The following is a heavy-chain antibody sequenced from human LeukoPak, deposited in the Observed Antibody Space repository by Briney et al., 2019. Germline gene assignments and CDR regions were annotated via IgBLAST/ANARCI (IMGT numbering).Heavy chain of an antibody. CDR1: GGTFSSYA. D-gene: IGHD6-19*01. CDR2: IIPIFGTA. J-gene: IGHJ4*02. Sequence: SVTVSCKASGGTFSSYAISWVRQAPGQGLEWMGGIIPIFGTANYAQKFQGRVTITADESTSTAYMELSSLISEDTAVYYCARSPYTSGWYGQGGDYWGQGTLVTVSS. V-gene: IGHV1-69*13. CDR3: ARSPYTSGWYGQGGDY.